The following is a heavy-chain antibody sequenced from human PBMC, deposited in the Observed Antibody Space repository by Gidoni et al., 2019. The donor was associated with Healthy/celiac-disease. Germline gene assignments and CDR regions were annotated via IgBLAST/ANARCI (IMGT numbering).Heavy chain of an antibody. CDR1: GFTFSSYS. J-gene: IGHJ4*02. Sequence: EVQLVESGGGLVQPGGSLRLSCAASGFTFSSYSMNWVRQAPGKGLEWVSYISSSSSTIYYADSVKGRFTISRDNAKNSLYLQMNSLRDEDTAVYYCARANDYGDYAVLTWVDYWGQGTLVTVSS. D-gene: IGHD4-17*01. CDR2: ISSSSSTI. V-gene: IGHV3-48*02. CDR3: ARANDYGDYAVLTWVDY.